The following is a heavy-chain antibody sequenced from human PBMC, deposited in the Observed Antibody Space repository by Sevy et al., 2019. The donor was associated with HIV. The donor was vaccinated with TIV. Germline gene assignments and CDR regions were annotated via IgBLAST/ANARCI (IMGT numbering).Heavy chain of an antibody. D-gene: IGHD4-4*01. V-gene: IGHV3-15*01. CDR1: GFTFSNAW. Sequence: GGSLRLSCAASGFTFSNAWMSWVRQAPGKGLEWVGRIKSKTDGGTTDYAAPVKGRFTISRDDSKNTLYLQMNSLKTEDTAVYYCTTPFRMRIVTTENAFDIWGQGTMVTVSS. CDR2: IKSKTDGGTT. CDR3: TTPFRMRIVTTENAFDI. J-gene: IGHJ3*02.